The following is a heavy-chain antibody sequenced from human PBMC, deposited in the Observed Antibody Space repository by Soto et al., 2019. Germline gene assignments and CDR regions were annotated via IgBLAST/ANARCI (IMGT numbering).Heavy chain of an antibody. Sequence: QVQLVESGGNLVKPGGSLRLSCAASGFTFSDYYMSWIRQAPGKGLEWVAYISSSSRYTNYAASVKGRFTISKDNAKKSLYRQMSSLRVEDTAVYYCARHTLYGSGTGAGYGMDVWGPGTTVTVSS. CDR1: GFTFSDYY. V-gene: IGHV3-11*05. D-gene: IGHD3-10*01. CDR3: ARHTLYGSGTGAGYGMDV. CDR2: ISSSSRYT. J-gene: IGHJ6*02.